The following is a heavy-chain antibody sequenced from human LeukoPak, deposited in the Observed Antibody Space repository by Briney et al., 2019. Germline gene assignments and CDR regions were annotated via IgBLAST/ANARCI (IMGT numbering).Heavy chain of an antibody. D-gene: IGHD6-19*01. Sequence: PGGSLRLSCAASGFTFSSYSMNWVRQAPGKGLEWVSSISSSSGYIYYADSVKGRFTISRDNAKNSLYLQMNSLGAEDTAVYYCASWIAVAGKGDYWGQGTLVTVSS. CDR1: GFTFSSYS. CDR2: ISSSSGYI. J-gene: IGHJ4*02. CDR3: ASWIAVAGKGDY. V-gene: IGHV3-21*01.